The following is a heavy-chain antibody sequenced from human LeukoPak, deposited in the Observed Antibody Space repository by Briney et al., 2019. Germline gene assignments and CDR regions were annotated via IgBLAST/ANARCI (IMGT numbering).Heavy chain of an antibody. V-gene: IGHV4-59*01. Sequence: SETLSLTCTVSGGSISVYYWSWIRQPPGKGLEWIGYIYYTGSTNYNPSLKSRLTISVDTSKNQFSLKLSSVTAADTAVYYCARGDYGDYDYWGQGTLVTVSS. CDR2: IYYTGST. J-gene: IGHJ4*02. D-gene: IGHD4-17*01. CDR3: ARGDYGDYDY. CDR1: GGSISVYY.